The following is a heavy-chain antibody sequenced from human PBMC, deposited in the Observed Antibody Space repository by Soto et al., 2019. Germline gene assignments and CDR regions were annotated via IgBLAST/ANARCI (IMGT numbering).Heavy chain of an antibody. V-gene: IGHV1-8*01. J-gene: IGHJ3*02. D-gene: IGHD3-16*02. CDR3: ARDSDMITFGGVINDAFDI. CDR1: GYTFTSYD. CDR2: MNPNSGNT. Sequence: GASVKVSCKASGYTFTSYDINWVRQATGQGLEWMGWMNPNSGNTGYAQKFQGRVTMTRNTSISTAYMELSSPRSEDTAVYYCARDSDMITFGGVINDAFDIWGQGTMVTVSS.